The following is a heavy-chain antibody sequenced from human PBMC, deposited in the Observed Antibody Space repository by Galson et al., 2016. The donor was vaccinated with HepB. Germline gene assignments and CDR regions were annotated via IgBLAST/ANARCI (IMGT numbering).Heavy chain of an antibody. J-gene: IGHJ4*02. CDR3: AKNGDYDTSGYYPDRFDY. D-gene: IGHD3-22*01. CDR2: ISGSGGSA. CDR1: GFTFSNYA. Sequence: SLRLSCAASGFTFSNYAMSWVRQAPGKGLEWVSGISGSGGSAYYADSVKGRFTISRDNSKNTLYLQMNSLRAEDTAAYYCAKNGDYDTSGYYPDRFDYWGQGTLVTVSS. V-gene: IGHV3-23*01.